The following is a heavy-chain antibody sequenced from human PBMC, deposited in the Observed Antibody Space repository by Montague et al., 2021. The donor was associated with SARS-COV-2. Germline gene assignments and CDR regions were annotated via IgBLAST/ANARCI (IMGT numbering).Heavy chain of an antibody. Sequence: SLRLSCAASGFTFSSYAMHWVRQAPGKGLEWVAVISSDGSNNYYADSVKGRFTISRNHSKNTLYLQMNSLRAEDTAVYYCARDSPEGGKIRGVVMLYYYYGMDVWGQGTTVTVSS. CDR2: ISSDGSNN. D-gene: IGHD3-3*01. V-gene: IGHV3-30*04. J-gene: IGHJ6*02. CDR3: ARDSPEGGKIRGVVMLYYYYGMDV. CDR1: GFTFSSYA.